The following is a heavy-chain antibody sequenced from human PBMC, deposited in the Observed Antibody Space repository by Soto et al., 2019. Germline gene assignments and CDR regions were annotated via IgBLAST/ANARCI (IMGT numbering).Heavy chain of an antibody. CDR2: IVPVYPTS. J-gene: IGHJ4*02. V-gene: IGHV1-69*06. Sequence: ASVNVSCKSSGGTLRSYSISWVRQAPGQGLEWMGGIVPVYPTSNYAQKFRGRLTITADKSTSTAYMELSSLRSDDTAVYYCATDTGSYYDVAYWGQGTLVTVSS. CDR3: ATDTGSYYDVAY. D-gene: IGHD3-10*01. CDR1: GGTLRSYS.